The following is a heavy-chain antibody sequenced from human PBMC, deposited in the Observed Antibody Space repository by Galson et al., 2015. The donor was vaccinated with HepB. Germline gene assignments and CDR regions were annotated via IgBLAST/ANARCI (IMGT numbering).Heavy chain of an antibody. J-gene: IGHJ6*02. V-gene: IGHV1-18*04. CDR1: GYTFTSYG. Sequence: SVKVSCKASGYTFTSYGISWVRQAPGQGLEWMGWISAYNGNTNYAQKLQGRVTMTTDTSTSTAYMELRSLRSDDTAVYYCARGIPIEVLGYYYYGMDVWGQGTTVTVSS. CDR2: ISAYNGNT. D-gene: IGHD2-8*02. CDR3: ARGIPIEVLGYYYYGMDV.